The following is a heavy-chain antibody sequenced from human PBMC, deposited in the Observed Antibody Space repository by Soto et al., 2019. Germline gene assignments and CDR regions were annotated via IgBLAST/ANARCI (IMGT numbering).Heavy chain of an antibody. CDR3: AKEGYPDTSGTFDV. CDR1: EFTLSSDG. J-gene: IGHJ3*01. D-gene: IGHD3-22*01. Sequence: QVQLVESGGSVVQPGRSLRLSCAASEFTLSSDGMHWVRQAPGKRLEWVAVISIDGSSRYYADSVKGRFTISKDNSKNTLHLQMNSLRAEDTALYYCAKEGYPDTSGTFDVWGQGTMVTVSS. V-gene: IGHV3-30*18. CDR2: ISIDGSSR.